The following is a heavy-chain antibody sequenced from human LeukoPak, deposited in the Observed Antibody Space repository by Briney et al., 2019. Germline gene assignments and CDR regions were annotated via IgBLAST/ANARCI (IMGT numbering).Heavy chain of an antibody. CDR1: GISLTNYA. CDR3: AKRGIVIRGILVIGYDKEAYHYDY. CDR2: SSERCGST. D-gene: IGHD3-10*01. V-gene: IGHV3-23*01. Sequence: AGSLRLSCVVSGISLTNYAMNWVRQAPGKGLEWVSYSSERCGSTSYADSVKGRFTISRDTSLNTLYLQMTSLRAEDKAVYFCAKRGIVIRGILVIGYDKEAYHYDYWGQGVLVTVSS. J-gene: IGHJ4*02.